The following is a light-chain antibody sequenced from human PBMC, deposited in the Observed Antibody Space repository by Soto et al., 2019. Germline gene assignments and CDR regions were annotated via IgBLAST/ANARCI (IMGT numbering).Light chain of an antibody. CDR2: DAS. Sequence: DIQMTQSPSTLSASVGDRVTITCRASQSISSWLAWYQQKPGKAPKLLIYDASILESGVPARFSGSGSGTEFTLTISSLQPDDFATYYCQQYNSYPLTFGGGTKVEIK. V-gene: IGKV1-5*01. J-gene: IGKJ4*01. CDR1: QSISSW. CDR3: QQYNSYPLT.